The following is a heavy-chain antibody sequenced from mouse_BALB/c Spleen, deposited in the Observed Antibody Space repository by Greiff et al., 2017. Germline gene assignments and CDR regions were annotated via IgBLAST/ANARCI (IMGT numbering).Heavy chain of an antibody. D-gene: IGHD1-1*01. CDR1: GFNIKDTY. CDR2: IDPANGNT. V-gene: IGHV14-3*02. J-gene: IGHJ2*01. Sequence: VQLQQSGAELVKPGASVKLSCTASGFNIKDTYMHWVKQRPEQGLEWIGRIDPANGNTKYDPKFQGKATITADTSSNTAYLQLSSLTSEDTAVYYCASYYYGSSYYLDYWGQGTTLTVSS. CDR3: ASYYYGSSYYLDY.